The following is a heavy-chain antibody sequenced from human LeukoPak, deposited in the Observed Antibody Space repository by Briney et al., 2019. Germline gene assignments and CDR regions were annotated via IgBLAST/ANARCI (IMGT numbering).Heavy chain of an antibody. V-gene: IGHV3-7*01. D-gene: IGHD3-16*01. CDR3: ARDFGGATWESFDF. J-gene: IGHJ4*02. Sequence: GGSLRLSCAASGFTFSSYAMSWVRQAPGKGLEWVANIKQDGSQKYYVDSVKGRFTISRDNAKNSLYLQMNSLRAEDTAVYYCARDFGGATWESFDFWGQGTLVTVSS. CDR2: IKQDGSQK. CDR1: GFTFSSYA.